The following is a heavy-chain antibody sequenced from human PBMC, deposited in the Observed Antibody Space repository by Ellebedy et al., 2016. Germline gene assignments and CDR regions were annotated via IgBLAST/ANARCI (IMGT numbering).Heavy chain of an antibody. V-gene: IGHV4-34*01. CDR3: ARGFWNYYGSGSYRGWFDP. CDR1: GGSFSGYY. J-gene: IGHJ5*02. Sequence: SETLSLXCAVYGGSFSGYYWSWIRQPPGKGLEWIGEINHSGSTNYNPSLKSRVTISVDTSKNQFSLKLSSVTAADTAVYYCARGFWNYYGSGSYRGWFDPWGQGTLVTVSS. CDR2: INHSGST. D-gene: IGHD3-10*01.